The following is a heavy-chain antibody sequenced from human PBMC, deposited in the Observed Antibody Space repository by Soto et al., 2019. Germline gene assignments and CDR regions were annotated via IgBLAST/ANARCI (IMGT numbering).Heavy chain of an antibody. CDR2: ISYDGSNK. V-gene: IGHV3-30-3*01. CDR1: GFTFSSYA. J-gene: IGHJ1*01. D-gene: IGHD6-19*01. Sequence: GGSLRLSCAASGFTFSSYAMHWVRQAPGKGLEWVAVISYDGSNKYYADSVKGRFTISRDNSKNTLYLQMNSLRAEDTAVYYCARVSAVAGMGEYFQHWGQGTLVTVSS. CDR3: ARVSAVAGMGEYFQH.